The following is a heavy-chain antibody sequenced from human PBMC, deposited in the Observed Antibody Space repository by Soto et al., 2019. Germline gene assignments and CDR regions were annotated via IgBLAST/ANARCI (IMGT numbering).Heavy chain of an antibody. V-gene: IGHV1-69*06. CDR2: IIPIFGTA. CDR3: ARDRRSPWFGELLNDAFDI. CDR1: GGTFSSYA. Sequence: SVKVSCKASGGTFSSYAISWVRQAPGQGLEWMGGIIPIFGTANYAQKFQGRVTITADKSTSTAYMELSSLRSEDTAVYYCARDRRSPWFGELLNDAFDIWGQGTMVTV. J-gene: IGHJ3*02. D-gene: IGHD3-10*01.